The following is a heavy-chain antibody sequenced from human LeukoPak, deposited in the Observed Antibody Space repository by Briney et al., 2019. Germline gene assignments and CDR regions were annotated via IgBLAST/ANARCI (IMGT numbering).Heavy chain of an antibody. J-gene: IGHJ5*02. CDR3: ARLGGPGFDP. D-gene: IGHD3-16*01. V-gene: IGHV4-59*11. CDR1: SGSISSHY. Sequence: SETLSLTCTVSSGSISSHYWSWIRQPPGKGLEWIGYIYYSGSTNYNPSLKSRVTISVDTSKNQFSLKLSSVTAADTAVYYCARLGGPGFDPWGQGALVTVSS. CDR2: IYYSGST.